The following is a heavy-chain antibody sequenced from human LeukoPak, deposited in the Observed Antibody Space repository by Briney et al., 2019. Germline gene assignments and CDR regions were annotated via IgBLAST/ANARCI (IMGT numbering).Heavy chain of an antibody. D-gene: IGHD4-11*01. V-gene: IGHV1-69*13. CDR3: AREPYSNYIYNWFDP. Sequence: ASVKISCKASGGSFSSCAICCVRQAPGQWLELMGGIIPIFGTANYAQKFQGRVTITADESTSTAYMELSSLRSEDTAVYYCAREPYSNYIYNWFDPWGQGTLVTVSS. CDR2: IIPIFGTA. CDR1: GGSFSSCA. J-gene: IGHJ5*02.